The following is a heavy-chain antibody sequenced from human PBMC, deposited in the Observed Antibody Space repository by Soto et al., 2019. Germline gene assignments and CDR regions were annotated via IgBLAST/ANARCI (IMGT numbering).Heavy chain of an antibody. CDR3: AKDLAGGLRSGSFDY. CDR2: ISGSGGST. Sequence: GESLKISCAASGFTFSSYAMSWVRQAPGKGLEWVSAISGSGGSTYYADSVKGRFTISRDNSKNTLYLQMNSLRAEDTAVYYCAKDLAGGLRSGSFDYWGQGTLVTVSS. CDR1: GFTFSSYA. V-gene: IGHV3-23*01. J-gene: IGHJ4*02. D-gene: IGHD4-17*01.